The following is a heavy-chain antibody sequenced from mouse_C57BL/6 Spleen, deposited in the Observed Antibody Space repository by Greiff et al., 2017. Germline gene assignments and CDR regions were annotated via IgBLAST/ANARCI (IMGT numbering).Heavy chain of an antibody. Sequence: EVQLKESGPGLVKPSQSLSLTCSFTGYSITSGYYWNWIRQFPGNKLEWMGYISYDGSNNYNPSLKNRISITRNTSKNQFFLKLNSVTTEDTATYYCARGWDNYAMDYWGQGTSVTVSS. CDR2: ISYDGSN. CDR1: GYSITSGYY. D-gene: IGHD3-3*01. J-gene: IGHJ4*01. V-gene: IGHV3-6*01. CDR3: ARGWDNYAMDY.